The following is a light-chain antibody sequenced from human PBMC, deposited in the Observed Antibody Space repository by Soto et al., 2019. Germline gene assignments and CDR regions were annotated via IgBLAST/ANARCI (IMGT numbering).Light chain of an antibody. V-gene: IGKV4-1*01. Sequence: DIVMTQSPDSLAVSLGERATINCKSSQSLLYSSDNKNYLAWYQQKPGQPPKLLIYWASTRESGVPDRFSGSGSGTDFTLTIGSLQAEDVAVYSCLQYYTLPFTFGPGTKVDI. J-gene: IGKJ3*01. CDR3: LQYYTLPFT. CDR2: WAS. CDR1: QSLLYSSDNKNY.